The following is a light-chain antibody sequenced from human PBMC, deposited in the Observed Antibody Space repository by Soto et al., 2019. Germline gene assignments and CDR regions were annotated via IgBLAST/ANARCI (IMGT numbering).Light chain of an antibody. J-gene: IGLJ3*02. CDR3: SSYTTSNTWV. CDR1: SNDVGAFNY. V-gene: IGLV2-14*03. Sequence: ALAQPASVSGSPGQSITISCTGSSNDVGAFNYVSWYRHSPGEAPKVLIRGVSIRPSGVSIRFSASKSANTASLTISGLQAEDEALYYCSSYTTSNTWVFGGGTKVTVL. CDR2: GVS.